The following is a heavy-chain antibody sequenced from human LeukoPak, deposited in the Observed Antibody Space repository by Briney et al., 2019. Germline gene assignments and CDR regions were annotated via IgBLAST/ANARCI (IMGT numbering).Heavy chain of an antibody. J-gene: IGHJ4*02. CDR1: GGSISNWC. CDR3: ATGVGVFDY. D-gene: IGHD3-22*01. CDR2: ICISADT. V-gene: IGHV4-4*07. Sequence: SETLSLTCSVSGGSISNWCWSWIRQPAGKGLEWIGRICISADTNYKPSLKSRVTMSADMSNNEISLKLTSVTAADTAVYYCATGVGVFDYWGQGILVTVSS.